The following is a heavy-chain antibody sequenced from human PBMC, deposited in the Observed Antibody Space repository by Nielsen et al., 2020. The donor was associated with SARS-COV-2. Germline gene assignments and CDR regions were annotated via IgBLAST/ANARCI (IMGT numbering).Heavy chain of an antibody. CDR2: IYHTGST. CDR1: GGSISSDGSS. V-gene: IGHV4-31*03. CDR3: ARGGYQLLLRNYYYGMDV. J-gene: IGHJ6*02. D-gene: IGHD2-2*01. Sequence: SETLSLTCTVSGGSISSDGSSWSWIRQHPGKGLEWIGNIYHTGSTHYNPSLKSRVIMSVDTSKNQFSLNLTSVTAADTAVYYCARGGYQLLLRNYYYGMDVWGQGTTVTVSS.